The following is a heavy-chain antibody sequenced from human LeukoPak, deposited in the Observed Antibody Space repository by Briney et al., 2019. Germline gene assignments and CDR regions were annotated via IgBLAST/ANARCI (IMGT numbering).Heavy chain of an antibody. CDR3: AREGSSGEFDL. V-gene: IGHV3-48*03. CDR1: GFTFNTYE. Sequence: GGSLRLSCAASGFTFNTYEMNWVRQAPGKGLEWVSYISTSGTAIYYADSVKGRFTISRDNAKNSLFLQLNGLRAEDTALYYCAREGSSGEFDLWGQGTLVSVSS. CDR2: ISTSGTAI. D-gene: IGHD2-15*01. J-gene: IGHJ5*02.